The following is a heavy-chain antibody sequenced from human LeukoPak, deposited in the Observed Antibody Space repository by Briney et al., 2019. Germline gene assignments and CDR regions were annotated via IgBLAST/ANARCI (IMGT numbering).Heavy chain of an antibody. J-gene: IGHJ1*01. CDR1: GFTFSDYY. CDR2: ISPSGDIT. Sequence: GGSLRLSCAASGFTFSDYYMSWIRQAPGKGLEWVSGISPSGDITYYTDSVRGRFTISRDNFKNTLSLQVNSLRAEDTAMYYCAKDDDWGRYKHWGQGTLVTVSS. CDR3: AKDDDWGRYKH. D-gene: IGHD3-16*01. V-gene: IGHV3-23*01.